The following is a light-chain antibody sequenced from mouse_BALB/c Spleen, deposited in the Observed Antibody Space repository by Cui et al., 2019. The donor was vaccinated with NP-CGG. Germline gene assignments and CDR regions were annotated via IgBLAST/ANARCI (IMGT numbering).Light chain of an antibody. V-gene: IGLV1*01. J-gene: IGLJ1*01. CDR2: GTN. CDR1: TGTVTTSNY. CDR3: ALWYNNHWV. Sequence: PFVIKESPFTTSPGETVTLTCRSSTGTVTTSNYANWVQEKPDHLFTGLIGGTNNRAPGVPARFSGSLIGDKAALTITGAQTEDEAIYFCALWYNNHWVFGGGTKLTVL.